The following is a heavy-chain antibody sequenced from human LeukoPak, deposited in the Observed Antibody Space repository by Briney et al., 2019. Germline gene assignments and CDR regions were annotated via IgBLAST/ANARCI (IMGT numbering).Heavy chain of an antibody. D-gene: IGHD5-12*01. Sequence: GGSLRLSCAASGFTFNNYAVTWVRQAPGKGLEWVAVIWYDGSNKYYADSVKGRFTISRDNSKNTLYLQMNSLRAEDTAVYYCARDYSGYDSFDYWGQGTLVTVSS. CDR2: IWYDGSNK. J-gene: IGHJ4*02. V-gene: IGHV3-33*08. CDR3: ARDYSGYDSFDY. CDR1: GFTFNNYA.